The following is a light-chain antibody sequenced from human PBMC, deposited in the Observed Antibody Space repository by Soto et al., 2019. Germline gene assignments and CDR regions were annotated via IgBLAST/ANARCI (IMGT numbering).Light chain of an antibody. CDR2: EGS. J-gene: IGLJ1*01. CDR3: CSFVGTSSYV. V-gene: IGLV2-23*01. Sequence: QSALTQPASVSGSPGQSITISCTGTSSDVGSYNLVSWYQHYPGKAPKLIIYEGSNRPSGVSNRFSGSKSGNTASLTISGLQAEDEADYYCCSFVGTSSYVFGTGTKLTVL. CDR1: SSDVGSYNL.